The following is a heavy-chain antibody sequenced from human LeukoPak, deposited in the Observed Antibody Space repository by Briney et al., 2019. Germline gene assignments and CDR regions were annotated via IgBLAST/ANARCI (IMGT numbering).Heavy chain of an antibody. CDR2: ISYDGSNK. Sequence: GGSLRLSCAASGFTFSSYAMHWVRQAPGKGLEWVAVISYDGSNKYYADSVKGRFTISRDNSKNTLYLQMNSLRAEDTAVYYCANGPGVPERWYLVTAPTFWGQGTLVTVSS. CDR1: GFTFSSYA. J-gene: IGHJ4*02. CDR3: ANGPGVPERWYLVTAPTF. D-gene: IGHD2-21*02. V-gene: IGHV3-30*04.